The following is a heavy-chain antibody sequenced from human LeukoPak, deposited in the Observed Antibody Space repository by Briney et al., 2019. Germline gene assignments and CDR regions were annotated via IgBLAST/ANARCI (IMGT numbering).Heavy chain of an antibody. D-gene: IGHD5-24*01. CDR1: GYTFTGCY. V-gene: IGHV1-2*02. CDR2: INPNSGGT. Sequence: ASVKVSCKASGYTFTGCYMHWVRQAPGQGLEWMGWINPNSGGTNYAQKFQGRVTMTRDTSISTAYMELSRLRSDDTAVYYCARVVGSWRWLQILRGVDYYYYMDVWGKGTTVTISS. CDR3: ARVVGSWRWLQILRGVDYYYYMDV. J-gene: IGHJ6*03.